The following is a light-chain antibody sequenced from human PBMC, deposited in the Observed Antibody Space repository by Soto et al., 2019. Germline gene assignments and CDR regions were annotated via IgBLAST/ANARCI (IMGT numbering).Light chain of an antibody. V-gene: IGLV1-40*01. CDR1: MSNMGAGYG. CDR3: QSYDSILSARYV. CDR2: GNS. Sequence: QSLPTQAPCVSGASGRRFPISCTGSMSNMGAGYGVRWYQQRPGTAPRLVISGNSKRPSGVPDRFSGSTSGTSASLAISGLQAEDEGEYYCQSYDSILSARYVFGTGTKVTVL. J-gene: IGLJ1*01.